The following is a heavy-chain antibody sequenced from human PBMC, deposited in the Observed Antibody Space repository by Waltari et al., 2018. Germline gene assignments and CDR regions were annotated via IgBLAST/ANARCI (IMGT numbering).Heavy chain of an antibody. CDR1: GYSFPDSH. Sequence: QVPLVQSGTEVKKPGASVKVSCPASGYSFPDSHLHWVRQTPGQGLEWLGWINPKNGDTGYAQNFLGRVTMTRDTSINTVYMDLSGLRSDDTAVFYCARDPGPIVGAPDYWGQGTLVTVSS. CDR2: INPKNGDT. J-gene: IGHJ4*02. CDR3: ARDPGPIVGAPDY. V-gene: IGHV1-2*02. D-gene: IGHD1-26*01.